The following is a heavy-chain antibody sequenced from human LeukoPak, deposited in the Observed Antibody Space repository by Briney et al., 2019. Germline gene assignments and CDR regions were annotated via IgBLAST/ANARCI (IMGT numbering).Heavy chain of an antibody. CDR1: GGSISGYY. CDR2: IYYTGIT. CDR3: ARLHSSRAEEFDP. J-gene: IGHJ5*02. V-gene: IGHV4-59*01. Sequence: PSETLSLTCTVSGGSISGYYWSWIRQSPGKGLEWIGYIYYTGITAYNPSLGSRVTISVDRSNNQFSLRLTSVTAADTAVYYCARLHSSRAEEFDPWGQETLVTVSS.